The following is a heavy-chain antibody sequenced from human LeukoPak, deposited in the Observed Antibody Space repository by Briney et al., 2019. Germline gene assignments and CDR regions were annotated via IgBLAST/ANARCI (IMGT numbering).Heavy chain of an antibody. J-gene: IGHJ5*02. Sequence: KISCKASGGTFSSYAISWVRQAPGQGLEWMGGIIPIFGTANYAQKFQGRVTITADESTSTAYMELSSLRSEDTAVYYCARIKEGYGSGSYMFDPWGQGTLVTVSS. V-gene: IGHV1-69*01. CDR2: IIPIFGTA. D-gene: IGHD3-10*01. CDR1: GGTFSSYA. CDR3: ARIKEGYGSGSYMFDP.